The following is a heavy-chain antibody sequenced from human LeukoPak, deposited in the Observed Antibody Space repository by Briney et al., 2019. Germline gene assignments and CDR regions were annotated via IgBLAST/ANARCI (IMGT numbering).Heavy chain of an antibody. V-gene: IGHV1-18*01. J-gene: IGHJ4*02. Sequence: ASVRVSCKTSGYTFSGYGISWVRQAPGQGLEWMGWITGNNGNTNYAPSLQGRVSMTTDTSTNTVYMELTSLKSDDTAVYYCARDQRNSGSYRFEYWGQGTLVTVSS. CDR3: ARDQRNSGSYRFEY. CDR2: ITGNNGNT. CDR1: GYTFSGYG. D-gene: IGHD1-26*01.